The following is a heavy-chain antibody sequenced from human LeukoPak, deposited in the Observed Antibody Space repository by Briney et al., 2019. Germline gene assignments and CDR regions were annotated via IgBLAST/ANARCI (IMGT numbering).Heavy chain of an antibody. V-gene: IGHV3-30*04. CDR2: ISYDGSNK. D-gene: IGHD4-17*01. Sequence: PGGSLRLSCAASGFTFSSYAMHWVCQAPGKGLEWVAVISYDGSNKYYADSVKGRFTISRDNSKNTLYLQMNSLRAEDTAVYYCARAPEDYGDYALDYWGQGTLVTISS. J-gene: IGHJ4*02. CDR3: ARAPEDYGDYALDY. CDR1: GFTFSSYA.